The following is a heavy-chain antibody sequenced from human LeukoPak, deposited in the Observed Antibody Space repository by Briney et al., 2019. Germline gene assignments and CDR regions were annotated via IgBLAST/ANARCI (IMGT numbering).Heavy chain of an antibody. J-gene: IGHJ1*01. Sequence: GGSLRLSCAASGFTFNNYAMYWVRQAPGKGLEYVSGISSNGGSTDYANSVKGRFTISRDNSKNTLHLQMGSLRAEDMAVYYCARVGPVAGTFYFQHRGQGTLVTVSS. CDR1: GFTFNNYA. D-gene: IGHD6-19*01. CDR3: ARVGPVAGTFYFQH. CDR2: ISSNGGST. V-gene: IGHV3-64*01.